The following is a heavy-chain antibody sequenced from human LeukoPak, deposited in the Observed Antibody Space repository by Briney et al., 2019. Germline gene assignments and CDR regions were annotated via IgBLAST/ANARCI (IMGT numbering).Heavy chain of an antibody. J-gene: IGHJ4*02. CDR2: ISAYNGNT. D-gene: IGHD3-22*01. CDR1: GYTFTTYG. Sequence: ASVKVSCKPSGYTFTTYGISGVRQAPGQGLEWMGWISAYNGNTNYAHKFQGRVTMTTDTSTNTAYMELRSLRSDDTAVYYCARGSTARYYYDSSGYYRGAVDYWGQGTLVTIAS. CDR3: ARGSTARYYYDSSGYYRGAVDY. V-gene: IGHV1-18*01.